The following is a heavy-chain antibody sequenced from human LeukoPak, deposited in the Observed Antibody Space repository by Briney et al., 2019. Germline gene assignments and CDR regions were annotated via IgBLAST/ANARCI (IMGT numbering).Heavy chain of an antibody. CDR1: GFTVSSNY. J-gene: IGHJ5*02. D-gene: IGHD3-3*01. V-gene: IGHV3-53*01. CDR2: IYSGGST. Sequence: GGSLRLSCAASGFTVSSNYMSWVRQAPGKGLEWVSVIYSGGSTYYADSVKGRFTISRDNAKNSLYLQMNSLRAEDTAVYYCAREGNGYDFWQSLDPWGQGTLVTVSS. CDR3: AREGNGYDFWQSLDP.